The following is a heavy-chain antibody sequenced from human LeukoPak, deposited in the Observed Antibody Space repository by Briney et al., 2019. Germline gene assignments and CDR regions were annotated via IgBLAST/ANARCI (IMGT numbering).Heavy chain of an antibody. CDR2: ISSSSSTI. D-gene: IGHD3-3*01. V-gene: IGHV3-48*01. CDR1: GFTFSSYS. J-gene: IGHJ6*03. CDR3: ARDRNTIFGVVISYMDV. Sequence: GGSLRLSCAASGFTFSSYSMNWVRQAPGKGLEWVSYISSSSSTIYYADSVKGRFTISRDNAKNSLYLQMNSLRAGDTAVYYCARDRNTIFGVVISYMDVWGKGTTVTVSS.